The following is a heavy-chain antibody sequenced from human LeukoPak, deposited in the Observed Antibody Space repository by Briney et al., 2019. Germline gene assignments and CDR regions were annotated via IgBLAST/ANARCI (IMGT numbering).Heavy chain of an antibody. J-gene: IGHJ4*02. D-gene: IGHD5-18*01. Sequence: ASVKVSCKVSGYTLTELSMHWVRQAPGKRLEWMGGFDPEDGETIYAQKFQGRVTMTEDTSTDTAYMELSSLRSEDTAVYYCATVTFERGYSYGFDYWGQGTLVTVSS. CDR1: GYTLTELS. CDR3: ATVTFERGYSYGFDY. V-gene: IGHV1-24*01. CDR2: FDPEDGET.